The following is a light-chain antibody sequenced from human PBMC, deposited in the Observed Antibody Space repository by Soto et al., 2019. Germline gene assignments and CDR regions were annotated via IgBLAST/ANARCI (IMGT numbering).Light chain of an antibody. V-gene: IGKV1-5*03. J-gene: IGKJ1*01. CDR3: QHYNSYSEA. CDR2: KAS. Sequence: DIQMTHSPSTLSASVWDRATITCRTSQSISVWLAWYQQKPGKAPKLLIYKASTLKSGIPSRFSGSGSGTEFTLTISSLQPDDFATYYCQHYNSYSEAFGQGTKVDIK. CDR1: QSISVW.